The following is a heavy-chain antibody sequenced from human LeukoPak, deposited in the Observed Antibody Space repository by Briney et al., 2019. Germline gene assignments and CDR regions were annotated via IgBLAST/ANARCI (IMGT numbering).Heavy chain of an antibody. CDR1: GFTFGSSI. J-gene: IGHJ4*02. D-gene: IGHD6-19*01. Sequence: PGGSLRLSCVASGFTFGSSIMHWVRQAPGKGLEWVAVISYDENKKYYADSVKGRFTISRDNSENTLYLQMNSLRPEDTAVYYCARKTGWQFDYWGQGTLVAVSS. CDR3: ARKTGWQFDY. V-gene: IGHV3-30*01. CDR2: ISYDENKK.